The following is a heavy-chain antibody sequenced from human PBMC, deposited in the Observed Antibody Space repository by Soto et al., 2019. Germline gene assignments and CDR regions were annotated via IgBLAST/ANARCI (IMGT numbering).Heavy chain of an antibody. J-gene: IGHJ4*02. Sequence: SLRLSCVASGFTFTNYGMNWVRQAPGKGLEWVSAISDSGGSTFYADSAKGRFTISRGNSKNTLYLQMNGLRSEDTAIYYCAAALSGYTPNYDYWGQGTPVTVSS. D-gene: IGHD5-18*01. CDR3: AAALSGYTPNYDY. V-gene: IGHV3-23*01. CDR1: GFTFTNYG. CDR2: ISDSGGST.